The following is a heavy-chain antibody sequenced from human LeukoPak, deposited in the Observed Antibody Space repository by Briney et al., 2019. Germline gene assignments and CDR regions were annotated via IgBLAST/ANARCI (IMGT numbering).Heavy chain of an antibody. J-gene: IGHJ4*02. CDR1: GFTFSSYG. D-gene: IGHD3-9*01. CDR2: ISGSGGST. Sequence: PGGSLRLSCAASGFTFSSYGMSWVRQAPGKGLEWVSAISGSGGSTYYADSVKGRFTISRDNSKNTLYLQMNSLRAEDTAVYYCANLVPFELRYFDWLLRPIGEVIEDYWGQGTLVTVSS. V-gene: IGHV3-23*01. CDR3: ANLVPFELRYFDWLLRPIGEVIEDY.